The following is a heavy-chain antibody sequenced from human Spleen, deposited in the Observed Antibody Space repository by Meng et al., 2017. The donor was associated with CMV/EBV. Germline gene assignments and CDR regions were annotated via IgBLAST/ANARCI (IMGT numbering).Heavy chain of an antibody. CDR1: GSTFSNYW. V-gene: IGHV3-7*01. Sequence: GGSLRLSCGGSGSTFSNYWMTWVRQAPGKGLEWVANIHQEGSETNYVDSVKGRFTISRDNAKNSLYLQMNSLRVEDTAVYYCARDQSSSWYLGWFDPWGQGTLVTVSS. D-gene: IGHD6-13*01. CDR3: ARDQSSSWYLGWFDP. CDR2: IHQEGSET. J-gene: IGHJ5*02.